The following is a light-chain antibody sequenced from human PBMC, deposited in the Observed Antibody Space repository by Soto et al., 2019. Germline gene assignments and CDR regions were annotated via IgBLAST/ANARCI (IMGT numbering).Light chain of an antibody. J-gene: IGLJ3*02. V-gene: IGLV1-44*01. Sequence: QSVLTQPPSASGTPGQRVTISCSGSSSNIGSNSVNWYQQFPGTAPKLLIYDNNHRSSGVPDRLSGSRSGTSASLAISGLQSEDEADYYCAAWDDSLTVWVFGGGTKLTVL. CDR3: AAWDDSLTVWV. CDR2: DNN. CDR1: SSNIGSNS.